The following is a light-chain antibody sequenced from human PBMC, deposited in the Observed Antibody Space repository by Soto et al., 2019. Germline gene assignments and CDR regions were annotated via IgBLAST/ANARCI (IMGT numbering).Light chain of an antibody. CDR2: ESS. CDR3: CSYAGSSPYVV. CDR1: SSDVGSYNL. V-gene: IGLV2-23*01. Sequence: QPVLTQPASVSGSPGQSITISCTGTSSDVGSYNLVSWYQQHPGKAPKLMIYESSKRPSGVSNRFSGSKSGNTASLTISGLQAEDEADYYCCSYAGSSPYVVFGGGTQLTVL. J-gene: IGLJ2*01.